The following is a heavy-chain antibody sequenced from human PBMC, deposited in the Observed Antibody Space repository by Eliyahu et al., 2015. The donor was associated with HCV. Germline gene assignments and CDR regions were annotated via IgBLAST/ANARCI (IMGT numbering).Heavy chain of an antibody. D-gene: IGHD1-1*01. CDR2: VYYSGST. V-gene: IGHV4-31*03. J-gene: IGHJ4*02. Sequence: QVQLQESGPGLVKPSQTLSLTCTLSGGSISSGGYYWXWIRQHPGKGLEWIGYVYYSGSTFYNPSLESRVTISLDTSKTLFSLRLNSVTAADTAVYYCARDNLTPQPGGFDSWSQGTLVTVSS. CDR1: GGSISSGGYY. CDR3: ARDNLTPQPGGFDS.